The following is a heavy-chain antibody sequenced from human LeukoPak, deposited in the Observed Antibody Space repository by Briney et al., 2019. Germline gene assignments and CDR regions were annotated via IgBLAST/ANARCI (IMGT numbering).Heavy chain of an antibody. CDR3: AREGPFGVVIFDY. D-gene: IGHD3-3*01. V-gene: IGHV3-74*01. J-gene: IGHJ4*02. Sequence: GGSLRLSCAASGFTFSSYWMHWVRQAPGKGLVWVSRINSDGSSTSYADSVKGRFTISRDNAKNTLYLQMNSLRAEDTAVYYCAREGPFGVVIFDYWGQGTVVTVSS. CDR1: GFTFSSYW. CDR2: INSDGSST.